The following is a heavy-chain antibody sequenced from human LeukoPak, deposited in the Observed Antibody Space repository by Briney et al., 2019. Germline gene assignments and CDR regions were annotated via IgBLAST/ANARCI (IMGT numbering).Heavy chain of an antibody. V-gene: IGHV1-8*01. CDR2: MNPNSGNT. Sequence: GASVKVSCKASGYTFTSYDINWVRQATGQGLEWMGWMNPNSGNTGYAQKFQGRVTMTRNTSISTAYMQLSSLRSDEPAVYYCARREYSGYDYLPSDYWGQGTLVTVSS. D-gene: IGHD5-12*01. CDR1: GYTFTSYD. CDR3: ARREYSGYDYLPSDY. J-gene: IGHJ4*02.